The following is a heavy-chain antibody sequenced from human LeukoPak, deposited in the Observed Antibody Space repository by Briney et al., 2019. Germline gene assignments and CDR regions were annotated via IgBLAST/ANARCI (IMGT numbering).Heavy chain of an antibody. CDR1: GGSISSGGYY. CDR2: IYYSGST. CDR3: ARDGYSYGYYYYYGMDV. V-gene: IGHV4-31*03. D-gene: IGHD5-18*01. Sequence: PSETLSLTCTVSGGSISSGGYYWSWIRQHPGKGLGWVGYIYYSGSTYYNPSLKSRVTISVDTSKNQFSLKLSSVTAADTAVYYCARDGYSYGYYYYYGMDVWGQGTTVTVSS. J-gene: IGHJ6*02.